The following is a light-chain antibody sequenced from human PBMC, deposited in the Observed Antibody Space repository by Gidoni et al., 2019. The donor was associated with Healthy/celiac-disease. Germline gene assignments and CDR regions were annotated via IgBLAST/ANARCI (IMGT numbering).Light chain of an antibody. CDR2: DAS. V-gene: IGKV3-11*01. CDR1: QSVSSY. Sequence: VLTQSPATLSLSPGERATLSCRASQSVSSYLAWYQQKPGQAPRLLIYDASNRATGIPARFSGSGSGTDFTLTISSLEPEDFAVYYCQQRSNWPPLTFGGGTKVEIK. CDR3: QQRSNWPPLT. J-gene: IGKJ4*01.